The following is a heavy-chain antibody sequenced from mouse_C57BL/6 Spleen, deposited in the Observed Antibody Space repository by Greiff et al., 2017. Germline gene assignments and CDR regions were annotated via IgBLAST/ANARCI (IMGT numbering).Heavy chain of an antibody. V-gene: IGHV1-39*01. CDR2: INPNYGTT. J-gene: IGHJ2*01. CDR1: GYSFTDYN. Sequence: VHVKQSGPELVKPGASVKISCKASGYSFTDYNMNWVKQSNGKSLEWFGVINPNYGTTSYNQKFKGKATLTVDQSSSTAYMQLNSLTSEDSAVYYCARTSYGSSYDYFDYWGQGTTLTVSS. D-gene: IGHD1-1*01. CDR3: ARTSYGSSYDYFDY.